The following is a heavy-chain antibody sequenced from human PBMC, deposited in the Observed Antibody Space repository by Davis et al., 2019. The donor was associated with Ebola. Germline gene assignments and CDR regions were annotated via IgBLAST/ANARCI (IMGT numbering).Heavy chain of an antibody. D-gene: IGHD5-12*01. CDR2: IHGSGRT. CDR3: VRHVHGYD. Sequence: MPSETLSLTCTVSGGSISGFFWSWIRQSPGEGLEWIGYIHGSGRTSYNPSFKSRVTISLDMSKNQFSLKVGSVTAADTAVYYCVRHVHGYDWGQGIPVTVSS. V-gene: IGHV4-59*08. J-gene: IGHJ4*02. CDR1: GGSISGFF.